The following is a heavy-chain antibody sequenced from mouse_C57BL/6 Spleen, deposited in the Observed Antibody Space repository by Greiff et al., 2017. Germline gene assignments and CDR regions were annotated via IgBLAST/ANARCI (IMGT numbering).Heavy chain of an antibody. CDR1: GYAFSSSW. V-gene: IGHV1-82*01. CDR2: IYPGDGDT. Sequence: QVQLQQSGPELVKPGASVKISCKASGYAFSSSWMNWVKQRPGKGLEWIGRIYPGDGDTNYNGKFKGNATLTAEKSSSTAYMQLSSLTSEDSAVYFCARSGSYGSRAWFADWGQGTLVTVYA. J-gene: IGHJ3*01. D-gene: IGHD1-1*01. CDR3: ARSGSYGSRAWFAD.